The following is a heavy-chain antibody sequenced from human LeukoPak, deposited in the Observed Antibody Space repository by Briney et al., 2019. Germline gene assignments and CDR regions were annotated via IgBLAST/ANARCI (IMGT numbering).Heavy chain of an antibody. CDR1: GFTFSSYA. CDR2: LSGSGAST. J-gene: IGHJ4*02. CDR3: ARDFSAKTADY. D-gene: IGHD2-21*02. V-gene: IGHV3-23*01. Sequence: GGSLRLSCAASGFTFSSYAMSWVRQAPGKGLEWVSSLSGSGASTFYTDSVKGRFTISRDNSKSTLYLQMNILRAEGTALYYCARDFSAKTADYWGQGTLVTVSS.